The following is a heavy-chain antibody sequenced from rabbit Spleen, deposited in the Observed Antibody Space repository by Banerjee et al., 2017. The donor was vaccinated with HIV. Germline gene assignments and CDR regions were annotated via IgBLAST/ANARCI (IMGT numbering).Heavy chain of an antibody. J-gene: IGHJ6*01. CDR1: GIDFSAYV. V-gene: IGHV1S47*01. CDR3: ARDTGTSFSTYGMDL. D-gene: IGHD7-1*01. CDR2: IYPGFLIR. Sequence: DLVESGGGLVQPGESLKLSCKASGIDFSAYVISWVRQAPGKGPEWIAYIYPGFLIRNYANSVKGRFTISRDNAQNTVLLQLNSLTVADTATYFCARDTGTSFSTYGMDLWGPGTLVTVS.